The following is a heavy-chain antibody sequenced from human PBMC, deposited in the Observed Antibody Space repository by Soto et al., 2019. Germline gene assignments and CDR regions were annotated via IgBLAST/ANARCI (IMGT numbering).Heavy chain of an antibody. Sequence: GGSLRLSCAASGFTFSSYDMHWVRQATGKGLEWVSAIGTAGDTYYPGSVKGRFTISRENAKNSLYLQMNSLRAGDTAVYYCARPYAGSGSSSSRSAVWWYFDLWGRGTLVTVSS. CDR1: GFTFSSYD. CDR2: IGTAGDT. CDR3: ARPYAGSGSSSSRSAVWWYFDL. J-gene: IGHJ2*01. D-gene: IGHD6-6*01. V-gene: IGHV3-13*01.